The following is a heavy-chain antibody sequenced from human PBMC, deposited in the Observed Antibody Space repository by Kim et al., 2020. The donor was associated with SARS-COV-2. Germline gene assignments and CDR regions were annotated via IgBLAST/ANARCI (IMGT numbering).Heavy chain of an antibody. CDR3: ARDQVGARDYYYYGMDV. D-gene: IGHD1-26*01. V-gene: IGHV3-30*01. J-gene: IGHJ6*02. Sequence: VKRRFTSSRDNSKNTLSLQMNSRRAEDTAVYYCARDQVGARDYYYYGMDVWGQGTTVTVSS.